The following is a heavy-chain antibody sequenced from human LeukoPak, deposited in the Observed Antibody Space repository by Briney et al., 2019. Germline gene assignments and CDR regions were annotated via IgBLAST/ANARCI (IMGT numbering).Heavy chain of an antibody. V-gene: IGHV1-46*01. CDR1: GYTFTSYY. D-gene: IGHD6-19*01. CDR3: ARDPGDIAVAGTDFDY. Sequence: ASVKVSCKASGYTFTSYYMHWVRQAPGQGLEWMGVINPSGGSTSYAQKFQGRVTMTRDTSTSTVYMELSSLRSEDTAVYYCARDPGDIAVAGTDFDYWGQGTLVTVSS. CDR2: INPSGGST. J-gene: IGHJ4*02.